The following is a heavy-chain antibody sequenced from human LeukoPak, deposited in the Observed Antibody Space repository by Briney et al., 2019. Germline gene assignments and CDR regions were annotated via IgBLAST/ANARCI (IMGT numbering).Heavy chain of an antibody. CDR1: GYTFTGYY. CDR3: ARLGIVPAGIDY. V-gene: IGHV1-2*02. Sequence: GASVKVSCKAAGYTFTGYYMFWVRQAPGQGLEWMGWINPNSGGTNYAQKFQGRVTMTRDTSITTAYMELSRLRYDDTALYYCARLGIVPAGIDYWGQGTLLTVSS. CDR2: INPNSGGT. J-gene: IGHJ4*02. D-gene: IGHD6-13*01.